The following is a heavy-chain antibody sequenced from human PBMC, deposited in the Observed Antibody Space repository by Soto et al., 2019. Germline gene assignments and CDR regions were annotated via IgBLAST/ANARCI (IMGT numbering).Heavy chain of an antibody. D-gene: IGHD3-9*01. Sequence: NYAQKLQARVTITTDTSTSTAHMELRSLRSDDTAVYYCARDVGNYDILTGYYPAIDYWGQGTLVTVSS. CDR3: ARDVGNYDILTGYYPAIDY. V-gene: IGHV1-18*01. J-gene: IGHJ4*02.